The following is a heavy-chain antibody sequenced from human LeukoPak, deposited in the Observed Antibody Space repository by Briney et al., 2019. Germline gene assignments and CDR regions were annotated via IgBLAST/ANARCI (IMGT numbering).Heavy chain of an antibody. Sequence: ASVKVSCKASGYTFTSYDTNWVRQATGQGLEWMGWMNPNSGNTGYAQKFQGRVTMTRNTSISTAYMELSSLRSEDTAVYYCARGRSSSWFPDYYYYYGMDVWGQGTTVTVSS. CDR1: GYTFTSYD. CDR2: MNPNSGNT. CDR3: ARGRSSSWFPDYYYYYGMDV. J-gene: IGHJ6*02. D-gene: IGHD6-13*01. V-gene: IGHV1-8*01.